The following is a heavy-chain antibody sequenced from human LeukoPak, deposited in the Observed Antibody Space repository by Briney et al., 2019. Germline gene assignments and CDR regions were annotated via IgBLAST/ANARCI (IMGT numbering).Heavy chain of an antibody. J-gene: IGHJ4*02. CDR2: INSDGSST. Sequence: GGSLRLSCAASGFTFSSYWMHWVRQAPGKGLVWVSRINSDGSSTSYADSVKGRFTISRDNAKNTLYLQMNSLRAEDTAVYYCTRYYYGFWSGYYAFDYWGQGPLATVTS. V-gene: IGHV3-74*01. CDR1: GFTFSSYW. CDR3: TRYYYGFWSGYYAFDY. D-gene: IGHD3-3*01.